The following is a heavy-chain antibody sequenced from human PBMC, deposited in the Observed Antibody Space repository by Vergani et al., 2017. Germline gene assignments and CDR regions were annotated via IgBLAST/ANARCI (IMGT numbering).Heavy chain of an antibody. J-gene: IGHJ3*02. Sequence: QVQLVQSGAEVKKPGASVKVSCKASGYTFTSYYMHWVRQAPGQGLEWMGIINPSGGSTSYAQKFQGRVTMTRDTSTSTVYMELSSLRSEDTAVYYCARGGSSGGTWNAFDIWGQGTMVTVSS. CDR3: ARGGSSGGTWNAFDI. D-gene: IGHD2-15*01. CDR1: GYTFTSYY. V-gene: IGHV1-46*01. CDR2: INPSGGST.